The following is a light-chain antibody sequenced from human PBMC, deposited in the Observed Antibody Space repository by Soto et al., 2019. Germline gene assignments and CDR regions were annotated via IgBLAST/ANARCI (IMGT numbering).Light chain of an antibody. J-gene: IGKJ1*01. V-gene: IGKV3-15*01. Sequence: EIVMTQSPATLSVSPGERATLSSRASQSVSSNLAWYQQKPGQAPRLLIYDASTRATGIPARFSGWGSGTEFTLTISSLQSEDFALYYCQQSNNWPPMAFGQGTKVEIK. CDR3: QQSNNWPPMA. CDR2: DAS. CDR1: QSVSSN.